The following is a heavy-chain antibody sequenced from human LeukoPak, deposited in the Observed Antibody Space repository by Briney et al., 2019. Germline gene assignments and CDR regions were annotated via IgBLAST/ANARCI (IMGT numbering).Heavy chain of an antibody. CDR1: GYTFTGYY. V-gene: IGHV1-2*02. D-gene: IGHD1-26*01. CDR2: INPNSGGT. Sequence: ASVKVSCKASGYTFTGYYMHWVRQAPGQGLEWMGWINPNSGGTNYAQKFQGRVTMTRDTSISTAYMELSRLRSDDTAVYYCARDAGKIIVGATTNTNDAFDIWGQGTMVTVSS. J-gene: IGHJ3*02. CDR3: ARDAGKIIVGATTNTNDAFDI.